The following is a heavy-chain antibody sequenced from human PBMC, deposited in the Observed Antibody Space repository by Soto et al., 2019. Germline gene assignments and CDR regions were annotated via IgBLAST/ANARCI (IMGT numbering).Heavy chain of an antibody. CDR2: IIPIFGTA. Sequence: GASVKVSCKASGGTFSSYAISWVRQAPGQGLEWMGGIIPIFGTANYAQKFQGRVTMTADESTNTAYMELSSLRSEDTAVYYCATDSPRIAVARYFDYWGQGTLVTVSS. J-gene: IGHJ4*02. CDR1: GGTFSSYA. V-gene: IGHV1-69*13. D-gene: IGHD6-19*01. CDR3: ATDSPRIAVARYFDY.